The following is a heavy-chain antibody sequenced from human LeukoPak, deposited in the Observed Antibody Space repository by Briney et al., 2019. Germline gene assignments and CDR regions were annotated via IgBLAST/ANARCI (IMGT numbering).Heavy chain of an antibody. CDR3: ASRSARPTGYFDN. CDR2: NSYSDVP. J-gene: IGHJ4*02. Sequence: SQTLSLTCTVSGDSINSGGYYWTWIPQHQGKGRVWFGYNSYSDVPYDKVSLRGRLTISLDTSNNRFSLELTSVTAADRAVFYCASRSARPTGYFDNWSQGTLVTVSS. D-gene: IGHD3-16*01. V-gene: IGHV4-31*03. CDR1: GDSINSGGYY.